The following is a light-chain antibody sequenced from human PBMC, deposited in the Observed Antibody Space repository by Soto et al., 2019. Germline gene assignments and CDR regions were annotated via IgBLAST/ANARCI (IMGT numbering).Light chain of an antibody. CDR2: RNN. J-gene: IGLJ1*01. CDR1: SSNIGAGYD. Sequence: QSVLTQPPSVSGAPGQRVTISCIGSSSNIGAGYDVHWYQQLPETAPKLLIYRNNNRPSGVPDRFSGSKSGASASLAITGLQAEDEDEYYCQSYDDSLSAYVFGTGTKLTVL. CDR3: QSYDDSLSAYV. V-gene: IGLV1-40*01.